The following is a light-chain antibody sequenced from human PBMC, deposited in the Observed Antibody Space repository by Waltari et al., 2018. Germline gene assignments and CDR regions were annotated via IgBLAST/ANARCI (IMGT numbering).Light chain of an antibody. CDR1: QSLNTY. Sequence: DIQMTQSPSPLSASIGERVTITCRASQSLNTYLNWYQQVPGKAPKLLIYGASNLNSGVPSRFSGSGSGTDCTLTISDLQLEDFATYSCQQGYGNPIAFGGGTRVESK. CDR2: GAS. CDR3: QQGYGNPIA. V-gene: IGKV1-39*01. J-gene: IGKJ4*01.